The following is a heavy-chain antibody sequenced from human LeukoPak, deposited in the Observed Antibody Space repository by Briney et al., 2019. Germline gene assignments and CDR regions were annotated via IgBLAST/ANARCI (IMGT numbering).Heavy chain of an antibody. CDR3: AKDRKLLWFGEIQEFDY. Sequence: FYHTGSTSYSPSLKSRVTISADTSQNQFSLKLSSVTAADTAVYYCAKDRKLLWFGEIQEFDYWGQGTLVTVSS. V-gene: IGHV4-59*01. J-gene: IGHJ4*02. D-gene: IGHD3-10*01. CDR2: FYHTGST.